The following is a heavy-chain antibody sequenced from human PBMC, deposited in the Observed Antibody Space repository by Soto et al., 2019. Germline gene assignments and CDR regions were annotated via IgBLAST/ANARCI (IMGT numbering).Heavy chain of an antibody. CDR2: IYSSGGT. D-gene: IGHD3-3*01. Sequence: SETLSLTCTVSGGAVSGYYWTWIRQSAGKGLEWIGRIYSSGGTKYNPSLKSRVTMSLDTSKNQFSLRLSSVTAADTAVYYCARGQRFSDSFDPWGQGTLVTVSS. J-gene: IGHJ5*02. CDR3: ARGQRFSDSFDP. CDR1: GGAVSGYY. V-gene: IGHV4-4*07.